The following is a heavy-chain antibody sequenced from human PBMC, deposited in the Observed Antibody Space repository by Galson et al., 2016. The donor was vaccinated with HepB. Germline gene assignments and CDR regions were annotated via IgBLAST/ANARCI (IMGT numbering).Heavy chain of an antibody. D-gene: IGHD3-9*01. CDR2: ISGSGTNE. V-gene: IGHV3-23*01. CDR3: ARGSVSFDFDP. CDR1: GFTFSNYA. J-gene: IGHJ5*02. Sequence: SLRLSCAASGFTFSNYAMTWVRQAPGKGLEWVSAISGSGTNEYYADSVKGRFAISRDNSKNTLYLQMNSLRAEDTAIYYCARGSVSFDFDPWGQGTLVTVSS.